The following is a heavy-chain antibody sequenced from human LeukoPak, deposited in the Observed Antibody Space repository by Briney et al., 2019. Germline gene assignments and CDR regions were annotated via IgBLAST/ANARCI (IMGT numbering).Heavy chain of an antibody. CDR2: ISGSGGST. J-gene: IGHJ4*02. V-gene: IGHV3-23*01. CDR3: AKDRRIAAAGMFCY. D-gene: IGHD6-13*01. CDR1: GFTFSSYA. Sequence: PGGSLRLSCAASGFTFSSYAMSGVRQAPGKGLEGVSAISGSGGSTYYADSVKGRFTISRDNSKNPLYLQMNSLRAEDTAVYYCAKDRRIAAAGMFCYWGQGTLVTVSS.